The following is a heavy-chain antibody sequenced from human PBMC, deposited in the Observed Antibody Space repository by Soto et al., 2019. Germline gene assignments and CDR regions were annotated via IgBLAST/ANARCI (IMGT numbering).Heavy chain of an antibody. V-gene: IGHV3-23*01. CDR2: ISPSGDYA. J-gene: IGHJ6*02. CDR1: GFTFSTIA. D-gene: IGHD1-26*01. CDR3: VKATSGGLLYYGMEV. Sequence: EVQLLESGGGFEQPGGSLRLSCAASGFTFSTIAMAWVHQAPGKGLEWVSSISPSGDYAYFADSVKGRFTMSRDNSKNTVYLQLDSLRVEDTATYYCVKATSGGLLYYGMEVWGQGTTVTVSS.